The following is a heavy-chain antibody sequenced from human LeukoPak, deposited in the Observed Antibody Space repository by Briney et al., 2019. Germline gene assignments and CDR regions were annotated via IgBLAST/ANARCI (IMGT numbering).Heavy chain of an antibody. CDR1: GFTFSSYC. Sequence: GGSLRLSCAAYGFTFSSYCMSWVRQAPGKGLEWVANINQDGSKKFYADSVKGRFTISRDTAKNSLYLQMNSMRAEDTAVYYCARGRRVPAAMGNWFDPWGQGTLVTVSS. J-gene: IGHJ5*02. CDR3: ARGRRVPAAMGNWFDP. V-gene: IGHV3-7*01. CDR2: INQDGSKK. D-gene: IGHD2-2*01.